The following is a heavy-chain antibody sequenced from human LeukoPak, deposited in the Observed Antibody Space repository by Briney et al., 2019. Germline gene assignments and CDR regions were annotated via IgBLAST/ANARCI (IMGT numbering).Heavy chain of an antibody. CDR2: INRDGSST. CDR3: AKENSSGYYSYYFDY. J-gene: IGHJ4*02. V-gene: IGHV3-74*01. CDR1: GVIFSNYW. D-gene: IGHD3-22*01. Sequence: PGGSLRLSCAASGVIFSNYWMHWVRQTPGKGLVWVSRINRDGSSTSYADSVKGRFTISRDNSKNTLYLQMNSLRAEDTAVYYCAKENSSGYYSYYFDYWGQGTLVTVSS.